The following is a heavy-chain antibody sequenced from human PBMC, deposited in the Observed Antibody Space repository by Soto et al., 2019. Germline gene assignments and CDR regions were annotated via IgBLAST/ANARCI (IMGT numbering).Heavy chain of an antibody. CDR3: ATLDCRGGSCYSYYFGY. CDR1: GYTFTSYG. V-gene: IGHV1-18*01. Sequence: QVQLVQSGAEVEKPGASVKVCCKTSGYTFTSYGISWVRQAPGQGLEWMGWISAYNDNTNYAQKLQGRVTMTTDTATGTAYTQLRCLAPGLTAVYYCATLDCRGGSCYSYYFGYLAQACLFTVAA. J-gene: IGHJ4*02. D-gene: IGHD2-15*01. CDR2: ISAYNDNT.